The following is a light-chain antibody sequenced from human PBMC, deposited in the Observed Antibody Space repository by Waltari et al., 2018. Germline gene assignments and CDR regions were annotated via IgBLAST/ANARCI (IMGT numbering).Light chain of an antibody. CDR1: QSLGTN. J-gene: IGKJ2*01. V-gene: IGKV3-15*01. Sequence: ETVMTQSPATLSVSPGGRATLSCRASQSLGTNLAWYQQKPGQAPRLLIYGASSMATGVPARFSGSGSGTDFTLTISSLQSEDFVVYYCHQYNNGPPYNFGQGTKLEI. CDR3: HQYNNGPPYN. CDR2: GAS.